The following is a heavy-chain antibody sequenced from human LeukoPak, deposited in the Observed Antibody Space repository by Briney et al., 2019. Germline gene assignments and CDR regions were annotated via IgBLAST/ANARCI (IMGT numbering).Heavy chain of an antibody. J-gene: IGHJ3*02. CDR2: IYHSGST. Sequence: PSETLSLTCTVSGYSIGSAYYWGWIRQPPGKGLEWIGTIYHSGSTYYNPSLESRVTISIDTSKNQFSLKLSSVTAADTAVYYCARQPQYCSSTSCYAGGDAFDIWGQGTMVTVSS. CDR3: ARQPQYCSSTSCYAGGDAFDI. CDR1: GYSIGSAYY. V-gene: IGHV4-38-2*02. D-gene: IGHD2-2*01.